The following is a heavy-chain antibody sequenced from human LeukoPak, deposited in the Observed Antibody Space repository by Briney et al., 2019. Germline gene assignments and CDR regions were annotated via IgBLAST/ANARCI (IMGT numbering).Heavy chain of an antibody. V-gene: IGHV1-2*02. CDR2: INPNSGGT. J-gene: IGHJ4*02. CDR3: AREGYYDSSGSFDY. CDR1: GYTFTSYA. Sequence: ASVKVSCKASGYTFTSYAMNWVRQAPGQGLEWMGWINPNSGGTNYAQKFQGRVTMTRDTSISTAYMELSRLRSDDTAVYYCAREGYYDSSGSFDYWGQGTLVTVSS. D-gene: IGHD3-22*01.